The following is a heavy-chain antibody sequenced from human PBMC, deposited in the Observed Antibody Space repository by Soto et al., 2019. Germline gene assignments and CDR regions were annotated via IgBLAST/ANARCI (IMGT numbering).Heavy chain of an antibody. CDR3: ASQQLVHYYYGMDV. CDR1: GGSISSSSYY. Sequence: SETLSLTCTVPGGSISSSSYYWGWIRKPPGKGLEWIGSIYYSGSTYYNPSLKSRVTISVDTSKNQFSLKLSSVTAADTAVYYCASQQLVHYYYGMDVWGQGTTVTVS. J-gene: IGHJ6*02. V-gene: IGHV4-39*01. CDR2: IYYSGST. D-gene: IGHD6-13*01.